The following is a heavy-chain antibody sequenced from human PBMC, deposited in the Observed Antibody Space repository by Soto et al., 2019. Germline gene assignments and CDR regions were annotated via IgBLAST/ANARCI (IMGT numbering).Heavy chain of an antibody. CDR3: ARGSYDYDLWSLPFDY. Sequence: QLQLQESGPGLVKPSETLSLTSTVSGGSISSSSYYWGWIRQPPGKGLEWIGSIYYSGRTYYNPSLHRRVTIAVDTSKNQFSVKLSSVTVADTAVYYCARGSYDYDLWSLPFDYWGQGALVTVSS. J-gene: IGHJ4*02. CDR2: IYYSGRT. V-gene: IGHV4-39*01. D-gene: IGHD3-3*01. CDR1: GGSISSSSYY.